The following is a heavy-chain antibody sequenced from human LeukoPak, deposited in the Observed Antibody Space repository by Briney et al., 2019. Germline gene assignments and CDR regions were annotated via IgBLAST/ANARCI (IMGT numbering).Heavy chain of an antibody. CDR2: IVVGSGNT. CDR1: GFTFTSSA. D-gene: IGHD1-26*01. CDR3: AAPSGSYYGRDYYYYYGMDV. Sequence: SVKVSCKASGFTFTSSAVQWVRQARGQRLEWIGWIVVGSGNTNYAQKFQERVTITRDMSTSTAYMELSSLRSEDTAVYYCAAPSGSYYGRDYYYYYGMDVWGQGTTDTVSS. J-gene: IGHJ6*02. V-gene: IGHV1-58*01.